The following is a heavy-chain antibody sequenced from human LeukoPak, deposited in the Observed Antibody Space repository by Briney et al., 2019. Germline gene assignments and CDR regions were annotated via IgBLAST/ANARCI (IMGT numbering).Heavy chain of an antibody. CDR2: IYHSGST. V-gene: IGHV4-30-2*01. CDR3: ARPGGVYCSSTSCRDY. CDR1: GGSISSGGYY. D-gene: IGHD2-2*01. J-gene: IGHJ4*02. Sequence: SQTLSLTCTVSGGSISSGGYYWSWIRQPPGKGLEWIGYIYHSGSTYYSPSLKSRVTISVDRSKNQFSLKLSSVTAADTAVYYCARPGGVYCSSTSCRDYWGQGTLVTVSS.